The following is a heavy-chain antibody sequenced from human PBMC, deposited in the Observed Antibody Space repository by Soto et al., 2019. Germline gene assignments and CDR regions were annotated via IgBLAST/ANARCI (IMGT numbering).Heavy chain of an antibody. Sequence: GASVKVSCKASGYTFTSYGISWVRQAPGQGLEWMGWISAYNGNTNYAQKLQGRVTMTTDTSTSTAYMELRSLRSDDTSLYYCAGMDSSGYYLEAFDIWGQGTMVTVSS. D-gene: IGHD3-22*01. CDR1: GYTFTSYG. CDR3: AGMDSSGYYLEAFDI. CDR2: ISAYNGNT. J-gene: IGHJ3*02. V-gene: IGHV1-18*01.